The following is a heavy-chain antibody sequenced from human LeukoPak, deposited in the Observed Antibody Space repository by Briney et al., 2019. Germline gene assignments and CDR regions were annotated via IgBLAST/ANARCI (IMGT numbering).Heavy chain of an antibody. V-gene: IGHV4-39*07. J-gene: IGHJ4*02. D-gene: IGHD2/OR15-2a*01. CDR1: GGSISSSSYY. CDR3: ARAIHREYPFDF. CDR2: IYYSGSTRYT. Sequence: SETLSLTCTVSGGSISSSSYYWGWIRQPPGKGLEWIGSIYYSGSTRYTHYNPSLRSRVTISVDTSKKQFSLKLSSVTAADTAVFYCARAIHREYPFDFWGQGALVTVPS.